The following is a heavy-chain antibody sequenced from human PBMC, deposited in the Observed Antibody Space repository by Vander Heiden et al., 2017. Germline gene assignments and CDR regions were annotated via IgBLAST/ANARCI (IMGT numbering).Heavy chain of an antibody. V-gene: IGHV4-39*01. Sequence: LQLQESGPGLVNPSETLSLTCTVPGGSISSSSYYWRWLHQAPGNGPAWIGSIYYRGSTYYNPSLKSRVTISVDTSKNQFSLKLSSVTAADTAVYYCARHGQQLARHFDYWGQGTLVTVSS. J-gene: IGHJ4*02. D-gene: IGHD6-13*01. CDR3: ARHGQQLARHFDY. CDR1: GGSISSSSYY. CDR2: IYYRGST.